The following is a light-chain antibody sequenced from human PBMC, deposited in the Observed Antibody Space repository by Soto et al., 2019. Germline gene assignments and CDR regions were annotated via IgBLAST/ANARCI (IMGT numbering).Light chain of an antibody. J-gene: IGKJ1*01. CDR3: QQYNSYSWT. Sequence: EIVMTQSPATLSVSQGERATLSCRASQSVSSNLAWYQQKPGQAPRLLIYGASARATGIPARFTGSGSGTEFTLTISSLQPDDFATYYCQQYNSYSWTFGQGTKVDIK. CDR2: GAS. CDR1: QSVSSN. V-gene: IGKV3-15*01.